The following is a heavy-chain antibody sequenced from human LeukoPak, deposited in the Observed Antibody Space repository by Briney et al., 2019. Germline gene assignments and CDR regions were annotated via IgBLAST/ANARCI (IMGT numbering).Heavy chain of an antibody. V-gene: IGHV3-23*01. Sequence: GGSLRLSCAASGFSFNNAWMTWVRQAPGKGLEWVSAISGSGGSTYYADSVKGRFTISRDNPKNTLYLQMNSLRAEDTAVYYCAKDLGYDSSGYHYGMDVWGQGTTVTVSS. J-gene: IGHJ6*02. D-gene: IGHD3-22*01. CDR2: ISGSGGST. CDR3: AKDLGYDSSGYHYGMDV. CDR1: GFSFNNAW.